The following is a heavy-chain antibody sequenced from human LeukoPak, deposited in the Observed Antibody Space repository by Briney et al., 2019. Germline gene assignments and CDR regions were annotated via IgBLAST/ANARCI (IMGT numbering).Heavy chain of an antibody. D-gene: IGHD2-15*01. CDR1: GFTFREYS. CDR2: IRSNGGDT. V-gene: IGHV3-23*01. Sequence: GGTLRLSCAASGFTFREYSMSWVRQAPGKGLEWVSNIRSNGGDTYYTDSVKGRFTISRDNSKNTLYLEMNSLRAEDTAVYYCAKGGYTTWFDPWGQGTLVTVSS. CDR3: AKGGYTTWFDP. J-gene: IGHJ5*02.